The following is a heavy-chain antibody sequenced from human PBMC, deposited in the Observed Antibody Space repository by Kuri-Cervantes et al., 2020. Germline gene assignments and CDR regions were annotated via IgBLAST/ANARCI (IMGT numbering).Heavy chain of an antibody. CDR2: INHSGST. J-gene: IGHJ4*02. CDR3: ARVVAALDY. D-gene: IGHD2-15*01. CDR1: GGPISGYY. Sequence: SETLSLTCTVSGGPISGYYWSGIRQPPGKGLEWIGEINHSGSTNYNPSLKSQVTISVDTSKNQFSLKLGSVTAADTDVYYCARVVAALDYWGQGTLVTVSS. V-gene: IGHV4-34*01.